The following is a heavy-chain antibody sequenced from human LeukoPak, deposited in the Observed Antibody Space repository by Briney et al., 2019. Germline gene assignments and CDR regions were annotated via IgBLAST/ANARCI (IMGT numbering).Heavy chain of an antibody. Sequence: GSLRLSCAASGFTFSSFTMIWVRQPPGKGLEWIGDINHSGSTNYNPSLKSRVTISVDTSKKQFSLKLSSVTAADTAVYFCARGPLTYYYASGSYYSNWGQGTLVTVSS. CDR3: ARGPLTYYYASGSYYSN. J-gene: IGHJ4*02. V-gene: IGHV4-34*01. CDR1: GFTFSSFT. D-gene: IGHD3-10*01. CDR2: INHSGST.